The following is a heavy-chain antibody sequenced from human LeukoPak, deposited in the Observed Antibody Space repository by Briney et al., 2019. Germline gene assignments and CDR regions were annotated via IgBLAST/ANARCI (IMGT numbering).Heavy chain of an antibody. CDR2: INHSGST. V-gene: IGHV4-34*01. Sequence: SETLSLTCAVYGGSFSGYYWSWIRQPPGKGLEWIGEINHSGSTNYNPSLKSRVTISVDTSKNQFSLKLSSVTAADTAVYYCARGSRLTKPYSYYYYMDVWGKGTTVTVSS. J-gene: IGHJ6*03. D-gene: IGHD2-8*01. CDR1: GGSFSGYY. CDR3: ARGSRLTKPYSYYYYMDV.